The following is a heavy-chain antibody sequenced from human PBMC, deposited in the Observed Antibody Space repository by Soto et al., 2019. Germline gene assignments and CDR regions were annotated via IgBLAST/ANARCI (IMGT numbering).Heavy chain of an antibody. Sequence: PSETLSLTCTVSGGSISSGDYYWSWIRQPPGKGLEWIGYIYYSGSTYYNPSLKSRVTISVDTSKNQFSLKLSSVTAEDTAVYYCARAATWIQLEAWGQGTLVTVSS. CDR3: ARAATWIQLEA. J-gene: IGHJ4*02. V-gene: IGHV4-30-4*01. D-gene: IGHD5-18*01. CDR2: IYYSGST. CDR1: GGSISSGDYY.